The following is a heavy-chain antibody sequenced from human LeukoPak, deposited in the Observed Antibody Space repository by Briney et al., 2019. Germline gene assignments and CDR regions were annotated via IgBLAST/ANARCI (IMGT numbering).Heavy chain of an antibody. CDR3: ARVPTYYDILTGYSPLNWFDP. D-gene: IGHD3-9*01. CDR2: IYYSGST. Sequence: SETLSLTCTVSGGSISSYYWSWIRQPPGKGLEWIGYIYYSGSTNYNPSLKSRVTISVDTSKNQFSLKLSSVTAADTAVYYCARVPTYYDILTGYSPLNWFDPWGQGTLVTVSS. J-gene: IGHJ5*02. V-gene: IGHV4-59*01. CDR1: GGSISSYY.